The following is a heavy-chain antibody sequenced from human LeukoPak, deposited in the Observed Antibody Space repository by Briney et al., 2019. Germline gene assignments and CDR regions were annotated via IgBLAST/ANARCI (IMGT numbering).Heavy chain of an antibody. Sequence: KPSETLSLTCSVSDGSISNYYWSWIRQPPGKGLEWIGYIYYSGSTNYNPSLKSRVTISVDTSKSQFSLKVSSVTAADTAVYYCARGGNWFDYRGQGTRVTVSS. D-gene: IGHD4-23*01. CDR3: ARGGNWFDY. CDR2: IYYSGST. V-gene: IGHV4-59*01. CDR1: DGSISNYY. J-gene: IGHJ4*02.